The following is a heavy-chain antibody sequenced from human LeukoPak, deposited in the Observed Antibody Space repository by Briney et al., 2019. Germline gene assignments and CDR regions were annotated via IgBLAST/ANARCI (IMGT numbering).Heavy chain of an antibody. V-gene: IGHV4-59*01. D-gene: IGHD3-16*01. J-gene: IGHJ4*02. CDR1: GGSISSYY. Sequence: PSETLSLTCTVSGGSISSYYWSWIRQPPGKGLEWIGYIYYSGSTNYNPSLKSRVTISVDTSKNQFSLKLSSVTAADTAVYYCARSLLGVDYFDYWGQGTLVTVSS. CDR2: IYYSGST. CDR3: ARSLLGVDYFDY.